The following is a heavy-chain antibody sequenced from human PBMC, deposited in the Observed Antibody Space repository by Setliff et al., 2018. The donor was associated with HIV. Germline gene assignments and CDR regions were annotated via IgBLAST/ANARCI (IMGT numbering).Heavy chain of an antibody. CDR2: IRYDGSNK. D-gene: IGHD6-25*01. CDR3: VRAAAGLDI. Sequence: GGSLRLSCAASGFTFSSYGMHWVRQAPGKGLEWVAFIRYDGSNKYYADSVKGRFTISRDTSKDSLFLQMSNLKTEDTAVYYCVRAAAGLDIWSQGIRVTVS. J-gene: IGHJ4*02. CDR1: GFTFSSYG. V-gene: IGHV3-30*02.